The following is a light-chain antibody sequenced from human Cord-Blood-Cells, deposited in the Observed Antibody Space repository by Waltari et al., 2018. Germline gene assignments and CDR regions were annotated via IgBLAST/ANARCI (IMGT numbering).Light chain of an antibody. V-gene: IGKV1-8*01. CDR3: QQYYSYPWT. J-gene: IGKJ1*01. Sequence: AIRMTQSPSSLSASTGDRVTITCRASQGISRYLAWYQQKPGKAPKHLIYAASTLQSGVPSRFSGCVSGTDFTLTISCLQSEDFATYYCQQYYSYPWTFGQGTKVEIK. CDR2: AAS. CDR1: QGISRY.